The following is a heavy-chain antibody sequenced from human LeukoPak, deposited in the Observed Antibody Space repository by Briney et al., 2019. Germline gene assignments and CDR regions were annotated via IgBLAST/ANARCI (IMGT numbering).Heavy chain of an antibody. CDR2: ISSSSSTI. D-gene: IGHD2-15*01. CDR3: AGASGGSSYGMDV. V-gene: IGHV3-48*04. J-gene: IGHJ6*02. Sequence: GGSLRLSCAASGFTFSSYSMNWVRQAPGKGLEWVSYISSSSSTIYYADSVKGRFTISRDNAKNSLYLQMNSLRAEDTAVYYCAGASGGSSYGMDVWGQGTTVTVSS. CDR1: GFTFSSYS.